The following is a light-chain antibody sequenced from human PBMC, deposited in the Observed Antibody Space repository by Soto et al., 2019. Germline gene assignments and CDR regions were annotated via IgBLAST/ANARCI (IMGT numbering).Light chain of an antibody. V-gene: IGLV2-14*01. CDR1: STDVGGYKY. CDR3: SSYTSSDTYV. CDR2: DVT. Sequence: QSALTQPASVSGSPGQSITISCTGTSTDVGGYKYVSWYQQHPGKAPKLMIYDVTSRPSGISNRFSGSKSGNTAFLIISGLQAEDEADYYCSSYTSSDTYVFGTGTKLTVL. J-gene: IGLJ1*01.